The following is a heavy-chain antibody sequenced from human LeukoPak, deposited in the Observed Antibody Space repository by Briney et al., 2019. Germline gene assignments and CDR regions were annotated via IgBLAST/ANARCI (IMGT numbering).Heavy chain of an antibody. V-gene: IGHV3-23*01. J-gene: IGHJ3*02. CDR2: ISGSGGST. D-gene: IGHD3-16*02. CDR3: AKSPYDYIWGSYRTGAFDI. Sequence: GGSLRLSCAASGFTFSSYAMSWVRQAPEKGLEWVSAISGSGGSTYYADSVKGRFTISRDNSKNTLYLQMNSLRAEDTAVYYCAKSPYDYIWGSYRTGAFDIWGQGTMVTVSS. CDR1: GFTFSSYA.